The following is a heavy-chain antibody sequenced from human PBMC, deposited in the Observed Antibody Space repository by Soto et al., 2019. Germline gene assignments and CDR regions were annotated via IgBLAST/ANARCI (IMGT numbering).Heavy chain of an antibody. CDR1: GGSISSSSYY. CDR3: ASKACTNGVCYILGNWFDP. J-gene: IGHJ5*02. Sequence: QLQLQESGPGLVKPSETLSLTCTVSGGSISSSSYYWGWIRQPPGKGLEWIGSIYYSGSTYYNPSLKSRVTISVDTSKNQFSLKLSSVTAADTAVYYCASKACTNGVCYILGNWFDPWGQGTLVTVSS. CDR2: IYYSGST. V-gene: IGHV4-39*01. D-gene: IGHD2-8*01.